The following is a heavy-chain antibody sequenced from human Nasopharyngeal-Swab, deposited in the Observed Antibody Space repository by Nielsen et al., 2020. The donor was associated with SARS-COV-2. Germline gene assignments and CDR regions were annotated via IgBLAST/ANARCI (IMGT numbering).Heavy chain of an antibody. V-gene: IGHV1-2*06. CDR1: GYTFTGYY. Sequence: ASVKVSCKASGYTFTGYYMHWVRQAPGQGLEWMGRINPNSGGTNYAQKFQGRVTMTRDTSISTAYMELSRLRSDDTAVYYCARGKPLYDSCGYYFDYWGQGTLVTVSS. CDR2: INPNSGGT. CDR3: ARGKPLYDSCGYYFDY. D-gene: IGHD3-22*01. J-gene: IGHJ4*02.